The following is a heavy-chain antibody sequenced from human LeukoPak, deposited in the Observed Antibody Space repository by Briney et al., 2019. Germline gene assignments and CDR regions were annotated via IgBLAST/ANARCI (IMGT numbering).Heavy chain of an antibody. J-gene: IGHJ3*02. CDR2: INSDESST. D-gene: IGHD2-15*01. CDR1: GLTFTTYW. Sequence: GGSLRLSCAASGLTFTTYWMHWVRQAPGKGLAWVSRINSDESSTSYAGSVKGRFTISRDNAKNTLYLQMNSLRAEDTAVYYCARGRYCSGGSCYLNAFDIWGQGTMVTVSS. V-gene: IGHV3-74*01. CDR3: ARGRYCSGGSCYLNAFDI.